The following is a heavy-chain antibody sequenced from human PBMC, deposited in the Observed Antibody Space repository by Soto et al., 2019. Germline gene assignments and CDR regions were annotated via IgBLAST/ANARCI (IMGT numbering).Heavy chain of an antibody. CDR2: IYHSGST. CDR1: GGSISRGGYS. Sequence: PSETLSLTCAVSGGSISRGGYSWSWIRQPPGKGLEWIGYIYHSGSTYYNPSLKSRVTISVDRSKNQFSLKLSSVTAADTAVYYCARVVVVVAAIYYFDYWGQGTLVTVSS. V-gene: IGHV4-30-2*01. J-gene: IGHJ4*02. D-gene: IGHD2-15*01. CDR3: ARVVVVVAAIYYFDY.